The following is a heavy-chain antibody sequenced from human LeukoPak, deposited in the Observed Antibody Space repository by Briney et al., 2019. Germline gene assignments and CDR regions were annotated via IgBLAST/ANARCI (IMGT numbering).Heavy chain of an antibody. J-gene: IGHJ3*02. V-gene: IGHV3-30-3*01. CDR1: GFTFSSYA. Sequence: SGGSLRLSCAAFGFTFSSYAMHWVRQAPGKGLEWVAVISYDGSNKYYADSVKGRFTISRDNSKNTLYLQMNSLRAEDTAVYYCARDRLSYGSGSYRRAFDIWGQGTMVTVSS. CDR3: ARDRLSYGSGSYRRAFDI. CDR2: ISYDGSNK. D-gene: IGHD3-10*01.